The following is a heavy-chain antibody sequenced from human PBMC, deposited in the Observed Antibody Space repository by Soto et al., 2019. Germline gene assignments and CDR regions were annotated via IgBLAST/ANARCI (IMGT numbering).Heavy chain of an antibody. V-gene: IGHV1-18*01. CDR2: ISAYNGNT. CDR1: GYTFTSYG. CDR3: ARAFTGPPVAQLLYWHGNIDY. Sequence: ASVKVSCKASGYTFTSYGISWVRQAPGQGLEWMGWISAYNGNTNYAQKLQGRVTMTTDTSTSTAYMELRSLRSDDTAVYYCARAFTGPPVAQLLYWHGNIDYWGQGTLVTVSS. D-gene: IGHD2-2*02. J-gene: IGHJ4*02.